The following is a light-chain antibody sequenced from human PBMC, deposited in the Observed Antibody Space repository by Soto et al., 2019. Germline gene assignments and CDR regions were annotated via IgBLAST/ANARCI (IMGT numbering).Light chain of an antibody. Sequence: EIELTQSPATLSLSPGETATLSCRASQSVDTFLAWYQQRPGQPPRLLISDSSNRATGVPVRFSGSGSGTVFTLTIGSLEPEDSAVYYCQQRKNWPPITCGQGTRLEIK. J-gene: IGKJ5*01. V-gene: IGKV3-11*01. CDR3: QQRKNWPPIT. CDR1: QSVDTF. CDR2: DSS.